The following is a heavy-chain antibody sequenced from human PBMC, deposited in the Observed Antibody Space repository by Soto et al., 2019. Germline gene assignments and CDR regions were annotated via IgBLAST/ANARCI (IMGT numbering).Heavy chain of an antibody. CDR1: GFTFSSYW. CDR2: IKLDGSEK. Sequence: QRGGSLRLSCAASGFTFSSYWMSWVRQAPGKGLEWVANIKLDGSEKYYVDSVKGRFTLSRDNAKNSLQLQMSSLRAEDTAIYFCARVAYSNGWIFHSWGQGPLVTVSS. CDR3: ARVAYSNGWIFHS. D-gene: IGHD6-19*01. J-gene: IGHJ5*01. V-gene: IGHV3-7*01.